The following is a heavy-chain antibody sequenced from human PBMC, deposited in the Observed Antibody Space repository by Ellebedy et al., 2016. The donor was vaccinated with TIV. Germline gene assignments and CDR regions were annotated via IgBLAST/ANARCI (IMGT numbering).Heavy chain of an antibody. CDR2: ISSSSSYI. V-gene: IGHV3-21*01. D-gene: IGHD6-19*01. J-gene: IGHJ4*02. CDR1: GFTFSSYS. Sequence: GGSLRLXXAASGFTFSSYSMNWVRQAPGKGLEWGSSISSSSSYIYYADSVKGRFTISRANAKNSLYLQMNSLRAEDTAVYYCARDSGYSSGWGDYWGQGTLVTVSS. CDR3: ARDSGYSSGWGDY.